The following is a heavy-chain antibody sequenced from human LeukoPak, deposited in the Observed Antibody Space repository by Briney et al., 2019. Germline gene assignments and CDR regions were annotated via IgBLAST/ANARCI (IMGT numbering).Heavy chain of an antibody. D-gene: IGHD3-16*02. J-gene: IGHJ4*02. V-gene: IGHV3-23*01. Sequence: GGSLRLSRAASGFIFSTYAMSWVRQAPGKGLEWVSGVNGNGGSTSYADSVKGRFTIFRDNSKNTVYLQMNSLRVEDTAVYYCAKSLYGGCDYWGQGTVVTVSS. CDR3: AKSLYGGCDY. CDR2: VNGNGGST. CDR1: GFIFSTYA.